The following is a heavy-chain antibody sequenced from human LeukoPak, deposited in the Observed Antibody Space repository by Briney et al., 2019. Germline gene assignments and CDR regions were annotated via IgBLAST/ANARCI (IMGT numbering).Heavy chain of an antibody. V-gene: IGHV3-7*01. J-gene: IGHJ4*02. D-gene: IGHD2-2*01. CDR1: GFTFSSYW. Sequence: GGSLRLSCAASGFTFSSYWMSWVRQAPGKGLGWVANIKQDESEKYYVDSVEGRFTISRDNAKNSLYLQMNNLRAEDTAVYYCARALDSSSSRYQAFEYWGQGTLVTVSS. CDR3: ARALDSSSSRYQAFEY. CDR2: IKQDESEK.